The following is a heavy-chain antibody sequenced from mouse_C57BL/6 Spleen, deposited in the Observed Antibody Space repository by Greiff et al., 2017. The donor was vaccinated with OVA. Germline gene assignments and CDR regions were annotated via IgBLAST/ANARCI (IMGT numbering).Heavy chain of an antibody. Sequence: QVQLQLPGAELVRPGSSVKLSCKASGYTFTSYWMDWVKQRPGQGLEWIGNIYPSDSETHYNQKFKDKATLTVDKSSSTAYMQLSSLTSEDSAVYYCARGGTGSYYWGQGTTLTVSS. D-gene: IGHD4-1*01. CDR2: IYPSDSET. J-gene: IGHJ2*01. CDR3: ARGGTGSYY. V-gene: IGHV1-61*01. CDR1: GYTFTSYW.